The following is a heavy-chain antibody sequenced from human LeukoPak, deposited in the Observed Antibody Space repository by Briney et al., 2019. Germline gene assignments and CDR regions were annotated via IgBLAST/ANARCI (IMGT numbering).Heavy chain of an antibody. D-gene: IGHD5-18*01. CDR2: INHSGST. CDR3: ARSTSYGYRYYYYYMDV. J-gene: IGHJ6*03. V-gene: IGHV4-34*01. CDR1: GGSFSGYY. Sequence: SETLSLTCAVYGGSFSGYYWSWIRQPPGKGLEWIGEINHSGSTNYNPSLKSRVTISVDTSKNQFSLKLSSVTAADTAVYYCARSTSYGYRYYYYYMDVWGKGTTVTISS.